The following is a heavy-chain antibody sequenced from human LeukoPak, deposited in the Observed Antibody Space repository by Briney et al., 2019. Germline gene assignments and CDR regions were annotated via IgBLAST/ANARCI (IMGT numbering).Heavy chain of an antibody. V-gene: IGHV3-48*03. J-gene: IGHJ3*02. D-gene: IGHD6-19*01. CDR1: GFTFSGYE. Sequence: GGSLRLSCAASGFTFSGYEMNWVRQAPGKGLEWVSYISSGGSTIFYADSVKGRFTISRDNAKNSLYLQMNSLRAEDTAVYSCARMISGGAYDAFDIWGQGTMVTVSS. CDR3: ARMISGGAYDAFDI. CDR2: ISSGGSTI.